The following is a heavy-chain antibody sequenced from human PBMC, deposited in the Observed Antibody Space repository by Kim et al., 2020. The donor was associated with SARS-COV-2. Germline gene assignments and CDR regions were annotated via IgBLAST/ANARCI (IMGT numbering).Heavy chain of an antibody. V-gene: IGHV3-20*03. D-gene: IGHD6-19*01. J-gene: IGHJ4*02. CDR3: ARGYISGPFDC. CDR2: T. Sequence: TGYAASGKGRFTISRDNAKNSLYLQMNSLGAEDTALYYCARGYISGPFDCWGQGTLVTVSS.